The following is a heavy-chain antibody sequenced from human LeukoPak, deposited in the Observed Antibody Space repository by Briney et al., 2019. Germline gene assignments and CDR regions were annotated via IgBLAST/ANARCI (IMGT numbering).Heavy chain of an antibody. CDR2: IYYSGSI. Sequence: SETLSLTCTVSGGSISSYYWSWIRQPPGKGLEWIGYIYYSGSINYNPSLKSRVTISVDTSKNQFSLKLSSVTAADTAVYYCARDYYGSGSYYNADAFDIWGQGTMVTVSS. CDR3: ARDYYGSGSYYNADAFDI. V-gene: IGHV4-59*01. CDR1: GGSISSYY. D-gene: IGHD3-10*01. J-gene: IGHJ3*02.